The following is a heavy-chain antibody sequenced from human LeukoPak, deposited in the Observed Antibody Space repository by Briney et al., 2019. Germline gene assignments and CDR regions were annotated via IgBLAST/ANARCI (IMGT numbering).Heavy chain of an antibody. J-gene: IGHJ4*02. CDR1: GGSISSSY. V-gene: IGHV4-59*12. CDR3: ARDRGSGWYANYFDY. D-gene: IGHD6-19*01. Sequence: ASETLSLTCTVSGGSISSSYWSWIRQAPGKGLEWIGYIYYSGSTSYNPSLKSRVTISVDTSKNQFSLELTSVTAADTAVYYCARDRGSGWYANYFDYWGQGTLVTVSS. CDR2: IYYSGST.